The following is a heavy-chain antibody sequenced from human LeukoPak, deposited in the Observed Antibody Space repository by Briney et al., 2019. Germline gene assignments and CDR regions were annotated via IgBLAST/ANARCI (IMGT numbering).Heavy chain of an antibody. J-gene: IGHJ4*02. D-gene: IGHD5-18*01. V-gene: IGHV4-38-2*02. CDR1: GYSISRGYY. CDR2: MYHSGSI. Sequence: PSETLSLTCTVSGYSISRGYYWDWIRQPPGKGLEWIGSMYHSGSIYYNPSLKSRVTMSIDTSKNQFSLKLSSVTAADTAVYYCARGRTAMASFDYWGQGTLVTVSS. CDR3: ARGRTAMASFDY.